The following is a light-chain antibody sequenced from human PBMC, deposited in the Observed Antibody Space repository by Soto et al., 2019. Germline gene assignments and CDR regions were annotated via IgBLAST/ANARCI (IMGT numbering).Light chain of an antibody. V-gene: IGLV2-11*01. CDR2: DVY. Sequence: QSVLTQPRSVSGSPGQSVTISCTGTSSDVGGYDYVSWYQQYPGEAPKLMIYDVYKRPSGVPDRFSGSKSGNTASLTISGLQAEDEADYSCCSYAGTYTLIFGGGTKLTVL. J-gene: IGLJ2*01. CDR1: SSDVGGYDY. CDR3: CSYAGTYTLI.